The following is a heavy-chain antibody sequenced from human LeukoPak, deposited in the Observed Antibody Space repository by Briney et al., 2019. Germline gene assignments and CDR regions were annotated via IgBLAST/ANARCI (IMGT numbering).Heavy chain of an antibody. V-gene: IGHV4-59*01. Sequence: SETLSLTCTVSGGSISSYYWSWIRQPPGKGLDWIGYIYYSGSTNYNPSLKSRVTISVDTSKNQFSLKLSSVTAADTAVYYCARDRGPIVLMDVWGKGTTVTVSS. D-gene: IGHD2-15*01. J-gene: IGHJ6*03. CDR1: GGSISSYY. CDR3: ARDRGPIVLMDV. CDR2: IYYSGST.